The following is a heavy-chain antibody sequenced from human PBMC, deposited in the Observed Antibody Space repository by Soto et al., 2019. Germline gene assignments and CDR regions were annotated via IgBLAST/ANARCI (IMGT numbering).Heavy chain of an antibody. CDR1: GFICSSYD. V-gene: IGHV3-23*01. CDR3: AKATATGGGAFDI. CDR2: ILVDGRT. Sequence: GSLRLSCSDSGFICSSYDMSWVRQAPGKGLEWVSTILVDGRTFYVDSVKGRFTISRDNSKNTVYLQMNSLTAGDTALYYCAKATATGGGAFDICGQGTMVTVSS. D-gene: IGHD2-8*02. J-gene: IGHJ3*02.